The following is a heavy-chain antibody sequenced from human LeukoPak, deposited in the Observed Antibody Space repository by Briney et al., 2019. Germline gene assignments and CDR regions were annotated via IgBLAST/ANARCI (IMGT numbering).Heavy chain of an antibody. J-gene: IGHJ4*02. Sequence: GGSLRLSCAASGFTFSSYWMSWVRQAPGKGLEWVANIKQDGSEKYYVDSVKGRFTISRDNGKNSMYLQMNSLRVDDTAVYYCARGSSGRYFAFIDYWGQGILVTVSS. CDR2: IKQDGSEK. D-gene: IGHD1-26*01. CDR3: ARGSSGRYFAFIDY. CDR1: GFTFSSYW. V-gene: IGHV3-7*01.